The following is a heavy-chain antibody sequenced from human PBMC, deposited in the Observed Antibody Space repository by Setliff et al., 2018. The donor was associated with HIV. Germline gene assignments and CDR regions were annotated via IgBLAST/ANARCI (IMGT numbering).Heavy chain of an antibody. Sequence: SETLSLTCTVSGGSISSHYWSWIRQPPGKGLEWIGFIYYSGNTNYNPSLKSRVTISVDTSKNQFTLNLNSVTAADTAVYYCATHCTSTSCYSAGLDYWGQGTLVTVSS. CDR1: GGSISSHY. CDR3: ATHCTSTSCYSAGLDY. D-gene: IGHD2-2*01. V-gene: IGHV4-59*11. J-gene: IGHJ4*02. CDR2: IYYSGNT.